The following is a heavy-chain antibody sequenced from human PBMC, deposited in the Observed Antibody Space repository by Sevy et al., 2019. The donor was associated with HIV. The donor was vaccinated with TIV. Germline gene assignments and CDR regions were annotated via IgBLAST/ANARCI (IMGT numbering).Heavy chain of an antibody. J-gene: IGHJ6*02. Sequence: ASVKVSCKVSGYTFTNYGMNWVRQAPGQGLEWMGWINTNTGNRTYAQGFTGRFVFSLDTSVSTAYLQISSLKAEDTAVYYCARTSRGIVVIPAAQHYYGTDVWGQGTTVTVSS. CDR1: GYTFTNYG. CDR2: INTNTGNR. V-gene: IGHV7-4-1*02. CDR3: ARTSRGIVVIPAAQHYYGTDV. D-gene: IGHD2-2*01.